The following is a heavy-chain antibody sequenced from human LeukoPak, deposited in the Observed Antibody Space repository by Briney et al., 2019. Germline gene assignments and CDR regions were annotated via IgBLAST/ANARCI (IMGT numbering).Heavy chain of an antibody. J-gene: IGHJ3*01. Sequence: PGGSLRLSCAASGFMFRDAAMIWVRQAPGKGLEWVSLIASSGLNTYYADSVRGRFTISRDNSKNTLSLQMNSLRVEDTAIYYCARDIELSTWGLGTLVTVSS. CDR2: IASSGLNT. V-gene: IGHV3-23*01. CDR3: ARDIELST. CDR1: GFMFRDAA. D-gene: IGHD5-12*01.